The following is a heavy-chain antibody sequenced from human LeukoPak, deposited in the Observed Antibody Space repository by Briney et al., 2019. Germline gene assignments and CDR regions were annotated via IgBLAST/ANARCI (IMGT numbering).Heavy chain of an antibody. CDR3: ARSRRWLGLTGATFFDY. Sequence: PGGSLRLSCAASGFTFSSYWMSWVRQAPGKGLEWVVNIKQDGSEKYYVDSVKGRFTISRDNAKNSLYLQMNSLRAEDTAVYYCARSRRWLGLTGATFFDYWGQGTLVTVSS. D-gene: IGHD1-26*01. CDR1: GFTFSSYW. J-gene: IGHJ4*02. V-gene: IGHV3-7*03. CDR2: IKQDGSEK.